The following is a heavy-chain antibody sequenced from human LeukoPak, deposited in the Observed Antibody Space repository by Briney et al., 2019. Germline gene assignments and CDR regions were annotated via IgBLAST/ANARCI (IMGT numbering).Heavy chain of an antibody. J-gene: IGHJ3*02. CDR3: TRISMIVETFDI. CDR2: IRSKANSYAT. V-gene: IGHV3-73*01. CDR1: GFIFSGSA. Sequence: GGSLRLSCAASGFIFSGSAMHWVRQASGKGLEWVGRIRSKANSYATAYAASVKGRFTISRDDSKNTAYLHLNSLKTEDTAVYYCTRISMIVETFDIWGQGTMVTVSS. D-gene: IGHD3-22*01.